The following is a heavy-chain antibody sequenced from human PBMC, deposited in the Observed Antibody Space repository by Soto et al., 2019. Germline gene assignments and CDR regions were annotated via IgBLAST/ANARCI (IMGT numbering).Heavy chain of an antibody. D-gene: IGHD4-17*01. V-gene: IGHV4-59*01. Sequence: QVQLQGSGPGLLKPSETLSLTCTVSGDSISSYYWSWIRQPPGKGLEWIGYIYYSGSTNYNPSLKSRVTISVDTSKNQFYLKLSSVTAADTAVYYCARSNGDYGDYWSQGNLVTV. CDR1: GDSISSYY. CDR3: ARSNGDYGDY. CDR2: IYYSGST. J-gene: IGHJ4*02.